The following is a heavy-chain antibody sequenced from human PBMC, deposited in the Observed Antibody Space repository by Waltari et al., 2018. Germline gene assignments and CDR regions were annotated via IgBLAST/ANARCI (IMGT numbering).Heavy chain of an antibody. V-gene: IGHV3-23*03. CDR3: AKGLDSSSWYGIGDTFDI. J-gene: IGHJ3*02. Sequence: EVQLLESGGGLVQPGGSVSLSCAASGFTFSSYAIRWFRPAPAQGLEWVSVIYSGGSSTYYADSVKGRFTISRDNSKNTLYLQMNSLRAEDTAVYYCAKGLDSSSWYGIGDTFDIWGQGTMVTVSS. CDR1: GFTFSSYA. CDR2: IYSGGSST. D-gene: IGHD6-13*01.